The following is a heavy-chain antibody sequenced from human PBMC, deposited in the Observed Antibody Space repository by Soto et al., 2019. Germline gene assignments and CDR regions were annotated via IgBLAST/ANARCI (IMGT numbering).Heavy chain of an antibody. CDR3: ARAPGGPGIAEY. CDR2: INAGNGNT. V-gene: IGHV1-3*05. J-gene: IGHJ4*02. Sequence: QVQLVQSGAEEKKPGASVKVTCKASGYTFTSYAMHWVRQAPGQRLEWMGWINAGNGNTKYSQKFQGRVTITRDTSASTAYMELSSLRSEDTAVYYCARAPGGPGIAEYWGQGTLVTVSS. CDR1: GYTFTSYA. D-gene: IGHD6-13*01.